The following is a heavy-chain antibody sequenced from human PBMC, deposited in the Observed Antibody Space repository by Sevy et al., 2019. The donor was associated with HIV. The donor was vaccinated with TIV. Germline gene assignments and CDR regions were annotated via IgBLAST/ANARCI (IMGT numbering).Heavy chain of an antibody. CDR3: ARVTRSYYGMDV. CDR1: GGSISSYY. Sequence: SETLSLTCTVSGGSISSYYWSWIRQPPGKGLEWIGYIYYSGSTNYNPSLKSRVTISVDTSKNQFSLKPSSVTAADTAVYYCARVTRSYYGMDVWGQGTTVTVSS. J-gene: IGHJ6*02. D-gene: IGHD3-3*01. V-gene: IGHV4-59*01. CDR2: IYYSGST.